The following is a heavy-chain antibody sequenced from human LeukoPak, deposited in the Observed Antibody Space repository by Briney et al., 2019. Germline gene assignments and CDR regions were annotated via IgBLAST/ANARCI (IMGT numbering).Heavy chain of an antibody. CDR2: IYDSGSS. Sequence: SETLSLTCSVSGASISGSTYSWSWIRQPPGKGLEWIGYIYDSGSSFYNVSLKSRVSISIDRSKNQFSLKLSSVMAADTAVYYCARARLGCTNYAFDIWGQGTMVTVSS. CDR3: ARARLGCTNYAFDI. J-gene: IGHJ3*02. V-gene: IGHV4-30-2*01. D-gene: IGHD2-8*01. CDR1: GASISGSTYS.